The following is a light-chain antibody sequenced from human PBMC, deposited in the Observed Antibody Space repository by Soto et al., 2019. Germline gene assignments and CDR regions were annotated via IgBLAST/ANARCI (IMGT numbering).Light chain of an antibody. V-gene: IGKV1-33*01. Sequence: DIQMTQSPSSLSASVGDRVTITCQASQDISNYLNCYQQKPGKAPKLLIYDASNLETGVPSRFRRSGSGTDFTFTISSLQPEDIATYYCQQYDNLPRTFGQGTKVDIK. CDR1: QDISNY. CDR3: QQYDNLPRT. J-gene: IGKJ1*01. CDR2: DAS.